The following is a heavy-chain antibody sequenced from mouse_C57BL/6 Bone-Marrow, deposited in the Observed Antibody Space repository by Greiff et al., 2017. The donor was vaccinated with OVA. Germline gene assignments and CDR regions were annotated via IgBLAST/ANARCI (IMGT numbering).Heavy chain of an antibody. CDR1: GYTFTDYY. D-gene: IGHD2-4*01. CDR2: INPYNGGT. CDR3: ARLITKAWFAY. Sequence: VQLQQSGPVLVKPGASVKMSCKASGYTFTDYYMNWVKQSHGKSLEWIGVINPYNGGTSYNQKFKGKATLTVDKSSSTAYMELNSLTSEDSAVYYCARLITKAWFAYWGQGTLVTGSA. V-gene: IGHV1-19*01. J-gene: IGHJ3*01.